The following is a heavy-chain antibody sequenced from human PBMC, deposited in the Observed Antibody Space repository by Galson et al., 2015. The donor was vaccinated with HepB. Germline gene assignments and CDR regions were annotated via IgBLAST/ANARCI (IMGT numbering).Heavy chain of an antibody. V-gene: IGHV1-24*01. CDR2: FDPEDGET. Sequence: SVKVSCKVSGYTLTELSMHWVRQAPGKGLEWMGGFDPEDGETIYAQKFQGRVTVTEDTSTDTAYMELSSLRSEDTAVYYCATTFYQLPSAPFDYWGQGTLVTVSS. CDR1: GYTLTELS. CDR3: ATTFYQLPSAPFDY. J-gene: IGHJ4*02. D-gene: IGHD2-2*01.